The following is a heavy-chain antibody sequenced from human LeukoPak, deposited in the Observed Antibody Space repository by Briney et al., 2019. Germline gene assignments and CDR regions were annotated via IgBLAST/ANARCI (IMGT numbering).Heavy chain of an antibody. CDR1: GFTFSNSA. V-gene: IGHV3-21*01. Sequence: GGSLRLSCAASGFTFSNSAMNWVRQVPGKGLEWVSSIDYDSSHIYYAASVRGRFTISRDNARNSLYLQMNSLRVEDTAVYYCARDPLRNLRVGHYDYWGQGTLVAVSS. D-gene: IGHD3-3*01. CDR3: ARDPLRNLRVGHYDY. CDR2: IDYDSSHI. J-gene: IGHJ4*02.